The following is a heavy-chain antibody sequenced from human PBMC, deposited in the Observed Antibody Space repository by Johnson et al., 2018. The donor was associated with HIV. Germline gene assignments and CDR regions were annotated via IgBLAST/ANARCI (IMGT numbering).Heavy chain of an antibody. CDR1: GLTFSSYG. CDR2: IYSGGST. D-gene: IGHD1-1*01. CDR3: ARVRETKGPYDAFDI. Sequence: QVQLVESGGGLVQPGGSLRLSCAASGLTFSSYGMHWVRQAPGKGLEWVSAIYSGGSTYYADSVKGRFTISRDSSKNTLFLQMGSLRAEDMAVYYCARVRETKGPYDAFDIWGQGTMVTVSS. V-gene: IGHV3-NL1*01. J-gene: IGHJ3*02.